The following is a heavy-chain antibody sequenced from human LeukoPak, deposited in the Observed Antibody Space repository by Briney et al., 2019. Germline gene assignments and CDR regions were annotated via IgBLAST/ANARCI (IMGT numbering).Heavy chain of an antibody. J-gene: IGHJ4*02. D-gene: IGHD6-13*01. CDR3: ARPQIDGSSWSY. V-gene: IGHV5-51*01. Sequence: GESLKISCKGSGYSFTSYWIGWGRQMPGKGLEWMGIIYPGVSDTRYSPAFQGHVTIPADKSISTAYLQWSSLKASDTAMYYCARPQIDGSSWSYWGQGTLVTVSS. CDR1: GYSFTSYW. CDR2: IYPGVSDT.